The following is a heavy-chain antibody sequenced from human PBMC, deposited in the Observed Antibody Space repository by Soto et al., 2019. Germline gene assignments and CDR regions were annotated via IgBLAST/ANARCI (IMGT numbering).Heavy chain of an antibody. J-gene: IGHJ5*02. V-gene: IGHV3-48*01. CDR3: ARHPERIAEIGWFDP. CDR1: GFTFSRYS. Sequence: GGSLRLSCAASGFTFSRYSMNWVRQAPGKGLEWVSYISSSSSTIYYADSVKGRFTISRDNAKNSLYLQMNSLRAEDTAVYYCARHPERIAEIGWFDPWGQGTLVTSPQ. CDR2: ISSSSSTI. D-gene: IGHD6-13*01.